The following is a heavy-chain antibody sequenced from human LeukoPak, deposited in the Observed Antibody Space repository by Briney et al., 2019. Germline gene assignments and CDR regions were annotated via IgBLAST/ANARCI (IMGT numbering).Heavy chain of an antibody. CDR2: ISWNSGSI. V-gene: IGHV3-9*01. CDR1: GFTFDDYA. J-gene: IGHJ4*02. CDR3: AKGPLARGTRACVAFDY. D-gene: IGHD6-6*01. Sequence: GGSLRLSCAASGFTFDDYAMHWVRQAPGKGLEWVSGISWNSGSIGYADSVKGRFTISRDNSKNTLYLQMNSLRAEDTAVYYCAKGPLARGTRACVAFDYWGQGTLVTVSS.